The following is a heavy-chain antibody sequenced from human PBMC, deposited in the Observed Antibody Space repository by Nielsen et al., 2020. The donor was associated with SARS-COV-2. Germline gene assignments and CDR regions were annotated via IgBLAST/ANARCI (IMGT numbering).Heavy chain of an antibody. D-gene: IGHD5-12*01. Sequence: SETLSLTCAVSGGSISSGGYSWSWIRQPPGKGLEWIGYIYHSGSTYYNPSLKSRVTISVDRSKNQFSLKLSSVTAADTAVCYCATRGIVATIGGGPRLHGAFDIWGQGTMVTVSS. CDR3: ATRGIVATIGGGPRLHGAFDI. V-gene: IGHV4-30-2*01. J-gene: IGHJ3*02. CDR2: IYHSGST. CDR1: GGSISSGGYS.